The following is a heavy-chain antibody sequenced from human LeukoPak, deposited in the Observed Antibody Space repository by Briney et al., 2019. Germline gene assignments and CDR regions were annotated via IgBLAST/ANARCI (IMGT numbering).Heavy chain of an antibody. D-gene: IGHD6-13*01. CDR2: IYYSGST. CDR1: GGSISSYY. V-gene: IGHV4-59*08. Sequence: SETLSLTCTVSGGSISSYYWSWIRQPPGKGREWIGYIYYSGSTNYNPSLKSRVTISVDTSKNQFSLKLSSVTAADTAVYYCARHTYSSSCWDVWGQGTTVTVSS. J-gene: IGHJ6*02. CDR3: ARHTYSSSCWDV.